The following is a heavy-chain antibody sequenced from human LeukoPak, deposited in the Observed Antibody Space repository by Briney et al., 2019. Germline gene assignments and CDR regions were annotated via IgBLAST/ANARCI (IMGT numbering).Heavy chain of an antibody. Sequence: GASVKVSFKASGYSFTKYGISWVRQAPGQGLEWMGWISAYNGNTNYAQKLQGRVTMTTDTSTSTAYMELRSLRSDDTAVYYCARALSRDSYYDILTGYYSYWGQGTLVTVSS. D-gene: IGHD3-9*01. CDR3: ARALSRDSYYDILTGYYSY. CDR1: GYSFTKYG. V-gene: IGHV1-18*01. J-gene: IGHJ4*02. CDR2: ISAYNGNT.